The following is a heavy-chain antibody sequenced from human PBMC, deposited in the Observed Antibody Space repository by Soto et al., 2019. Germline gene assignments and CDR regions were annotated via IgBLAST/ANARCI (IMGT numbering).Heavy chain of an antibody. CDR1: GGSISSYY. CDR2: IYYSGST. Sequence: ETLSLTCTVSGGSISSYYWSWIRLPPGKGLEWIGYIYYSGSTNYNPSLKSRVTISVDTSKNQFSLKLSSVTAADTAVYYCARHYYGSGSYYNWFDPWGQGTLVTVSS. CDR3: ARHYYGSGSYYNWFDP. D-gene: IGHD3-10*01. J-gene: IGHJ5*02. V-gene: IGHV4-59*01.